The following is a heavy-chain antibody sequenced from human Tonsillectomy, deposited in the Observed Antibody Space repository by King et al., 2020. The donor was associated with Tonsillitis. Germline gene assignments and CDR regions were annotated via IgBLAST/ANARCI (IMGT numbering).Heavy chain of an antibody. CDR2: ISSNGGST. D-gene: IGHD2-15*01. CDR1: GFTFSSYA. V-gene: IGHV3-64D*06. CDR3: VKGDGSGRNWFDP. Sequence: VQLVESGGGLVQPGGSLRLPCSASGFTFSSYAMHWVRQAPGKGLEYVSVISSNGGSTYYADSVKGRFTISRDNSKNTLFLQMTNLRADDTAVYYCVKGDGSGRNWFDPWGQGALVTVSS. J-gene: IGHJ5*02.